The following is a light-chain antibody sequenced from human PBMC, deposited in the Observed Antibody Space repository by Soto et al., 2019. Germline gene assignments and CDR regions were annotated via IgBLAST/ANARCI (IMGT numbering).Light chain of an antibody. J-gene: IGLJ2*01. CDR2: DVS. CDR1: NSDVGGYNY. Sequence: QSALTQPASVSESPGQSITISCTGTNSDVGGYNYVSWYQQHPGKAPKLMIYDVSNRTSGVSNRFSGSKSGNTASLTISGLQAEDEADYYCSSYTSNSTLVVFGGGTKLTVL. V-gene: IGLV2-14*01. CDR3: SSYTSNSTLVV.